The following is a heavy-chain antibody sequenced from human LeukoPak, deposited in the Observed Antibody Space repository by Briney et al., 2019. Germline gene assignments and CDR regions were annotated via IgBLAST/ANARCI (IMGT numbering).Heavy chain of an antibody. J-gene: IGHJ6*02. D-gene: IGHD3-10*01. CDR2: IIGSGGTT. Sequence: GGSLRLSCAASGFTFRNYAMNWVRQAPGKGLEWVSTIIGSGGTTYYADSVKGRFTISRDNSKNTLSLQMNSLRAEDTAVYYCARVWYGELKVDVWGQGTTVTVSS. CDR3: ARVWYGELKVDV. V-gene: IGHV3-23*01. CDR1: GFTFRNYA.